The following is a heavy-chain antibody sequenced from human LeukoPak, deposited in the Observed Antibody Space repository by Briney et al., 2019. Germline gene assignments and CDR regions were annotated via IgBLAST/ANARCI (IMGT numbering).Heavy chain of an antibody. D-gene: IGHD3-16*01. CDR2: IYYSGST. J-gene: IGHJ4*02. CDR3: ARVSHAGDDDY. Sequence: SETLSLTCTVSGGSISSYYWSWIRQPPGKGLEWIGYIYYSGSTNYNPSLESRVTISVDTSKNQFSLKLSSVTAADTAVYYCARVSHAGDDDYWGQGTLVTVSS. V-gene: IGHV4-59*01. CDR1: GGSISSYY.